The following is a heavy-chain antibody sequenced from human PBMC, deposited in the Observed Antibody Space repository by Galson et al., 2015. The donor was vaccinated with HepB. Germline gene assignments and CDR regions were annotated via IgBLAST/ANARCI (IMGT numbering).Heavy chain of an antibody. J-gene: IGHJ2*01. CDR3: ARDSYSYGELPVWYFDL. D-gene: IGHD5-18*01. CDR2: IYHSGST. CDR1: GGSISSGGYS. Sequence: TLSLTCAVSGGSISSGGYSWSWIRQPPGKGLEWIGYIYHSGSTYYNPSLKSRVTISVDRSKNQFSLKLSSVTAADTAVYYCARDSYSYGELPVWYFDLWGRGTLVTVSS. V-gene: IGHV4-30-2*01.